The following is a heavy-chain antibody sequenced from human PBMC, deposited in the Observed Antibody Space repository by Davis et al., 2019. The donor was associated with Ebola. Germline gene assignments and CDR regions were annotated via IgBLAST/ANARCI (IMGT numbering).Heavy chain of an antibody. CDR1: GFTLSSYD. CDR2: MNPNTGNT. D-gene: IGHD6-13*01. CDR3: ARVDPLLVRGGFDY. J-gene: IGHJ4*02. V-gene: IGHV1-8*02. Sequence: AASVKVSCKASGFTLSSYDVHWVRQAPGQGLEWMGWMNPNTGNTASEQKFQGRVTMTRDTSISTAYMELSSLRSEDTAVYYCARVDPLLVRGGFDYWGQGTLVTVSS.